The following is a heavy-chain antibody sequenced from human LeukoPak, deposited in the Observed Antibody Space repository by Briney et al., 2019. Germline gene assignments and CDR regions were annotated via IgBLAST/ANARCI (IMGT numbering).Heavy chain of an antibody. D-gene: IGHD5-18*01. CDR2: VFDSGRT. V-gene: IGHV4-59*11. CDR1: GGSMTTHH. Sequence: SETLSLTCTVSGGSMTTHHWNRIRQTPGKGLEWNGYVFDSGRTKENPSLKSRVTLSADTSKNQLSLRLSSVTAADTAVYYCTTIKRGNIFGYFDFWGQGILVTVSS. CDR3: TTIKRGNIFGYFDF. J-gene: IGHJ4*02.